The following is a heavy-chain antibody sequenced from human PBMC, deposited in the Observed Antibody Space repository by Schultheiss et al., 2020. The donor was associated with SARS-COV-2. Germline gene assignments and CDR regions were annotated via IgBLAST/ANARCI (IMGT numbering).Heavy chain of an antibody. CDR3: ARTRIAAAEPTFDY. J-gene: IGHJ4*02. V-gene: IGHV5-51*01. D-gene: IGHD6-13*01. Sequence: GGSLRLSCKGSGYSFTSYWIGWVRQMPGKGLEWMGIIYPGDSDTRYSPSFQGQVTISADKSISTAYLQWSSLKASDTAMYYCARTRIAAAEPTFDYWGQGTLVTVSS. CDR2: IYPGDSDT. CDR1: GYSFTSYW.